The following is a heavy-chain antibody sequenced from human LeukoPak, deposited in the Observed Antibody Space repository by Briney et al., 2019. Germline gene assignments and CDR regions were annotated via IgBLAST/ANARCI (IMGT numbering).Heavy chain of an antibody. Sequence: SETLSLTCSVSGVSISSSYWSWIRQPPGKGLEWIGFIHYSGSTNYNPSLKSRVTISVDTSKNQFSLKLSSVTAADTAVYYCARGGGDWFDPWGQGTLVTVSS. CDR2: IHYSGST. CDR1: GVSISSSY. V-gene: IGHV4-59*01. J-gene: IGHJ5*02. D-gene: IGHD3-10*01. CDR3: ARGGGDWFDP.